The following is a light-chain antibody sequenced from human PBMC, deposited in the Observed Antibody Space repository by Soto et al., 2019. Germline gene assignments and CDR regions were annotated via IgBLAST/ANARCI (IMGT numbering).Light chain of an antibody. J-gene: IGLJ2*01. V-gene: IGLV2-14*01. CDR2: EVT. CDR1: SRDVGAYDY. Sequence: QSALTQPASVSGSPGQSITISCTGSSRDVGAYDYVSWYQQCPGKAPKLIIYEVTYRPSGISTRFSGSKSGNTASLTISGLQAEDEADYYCISFRSDNTMVFGGGTKLTVL. CDR3: ISFRSDNTMV.